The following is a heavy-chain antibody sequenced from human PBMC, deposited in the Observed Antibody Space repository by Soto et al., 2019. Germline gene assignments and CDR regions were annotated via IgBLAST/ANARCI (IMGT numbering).Heavy chain of an antibody. D-gene: IGHD2-2*01. CDR3: AKGVVVPAGGTYFDY. CDR1: GFTFSSYA. CDR2: ISGSGGST. V-gene: IGHV3-23*01. Sequence: GGSLRLSCAASGFTFSSYAMSWVRQAPGKGLEWVSAISGSGGSTYYADSVKGRFTISRDNSKNTLYLQMNSLRAEDTVVYYCAKGVVVPAGGTYFDYWGQGTLVTVSS. J-gene: IGHJ4*02.